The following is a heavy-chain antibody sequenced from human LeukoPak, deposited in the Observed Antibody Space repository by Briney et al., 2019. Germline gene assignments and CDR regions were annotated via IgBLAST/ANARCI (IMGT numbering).Heavy chain of an antibody. CDR3: ARGVNSGYFDY. CDR2: IYYSGST. D-gene: IGHD1-26*01. CDR1: GGSISSYY. Sequence: SETLSLTCTVSGGSISSYYWTWLRQPQGKGLEWIGYIYYSGSTNYNPSLKSRVTISVDTSKNQFSLKLTSVTAADTTVYCCARGVNSGYFDYCGQGTLVTVSS. J-gene: IGHJ4*02. V-gene: IGHV4-59*01.